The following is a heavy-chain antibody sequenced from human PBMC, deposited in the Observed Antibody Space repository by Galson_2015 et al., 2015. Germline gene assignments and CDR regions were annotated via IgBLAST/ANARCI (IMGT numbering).Heavy chain of an antibody. D-gene: IGHD4-17*01. Sequence: SVKVSCKASGYTFTNYAINWVRQAPGQGLEWMGWINTNTGNPTYAQDFTGRFVFSLDTSVSTAYLQISSLKAEDTAVYYCARDTTSGAGAVTDRWGQGTLVTVSS. CDR3: ARDTTSGAGAVTDR. CDR1: GYTFTNYA. V-gene: IGHV7-4-1*02. J-gene: IGHJ5*02. CDR2: INTNTGNP.